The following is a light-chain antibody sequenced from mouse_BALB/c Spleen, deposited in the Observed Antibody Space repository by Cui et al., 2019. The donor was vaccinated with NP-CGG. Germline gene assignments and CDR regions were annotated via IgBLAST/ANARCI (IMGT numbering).Light chain of an antibody. CDR1: TGAVTTSNY. J-gene: IGLJ1*01. CDR2: GTN. Sequence: QAVVTQESALTTPPDETVTLTCRSSTGAVTTSNYANWVQEKPDHLFTGLIGGTNNRVPGVPARSSGSLIGDKAALTITGAQTEDEAIYFCALWYSNHWVFGGGTKLTVL. CDR3: ALWYSNHWV. V-gene: IGLV1*01.